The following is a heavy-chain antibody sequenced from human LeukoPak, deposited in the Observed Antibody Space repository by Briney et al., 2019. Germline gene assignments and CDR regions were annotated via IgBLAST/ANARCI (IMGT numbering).Heavy chain of an antibody. J-gene: IGHJ4*02. V-gene: IGHV4-39*02. CDR3: ARRGDISTDYAFDY. CDR2: IYYSGTN. CDR1: GGSINSNSHQ. D-gene: IGHD3-9*01. Sequence: SETLSLTCSVSGGSINSNSHQWDWSRQAPGKGLEWIGNIYYSGTNSYNPSLKSRVTISVDTSKNHFSLRLTSVTAADTAVYYCARRGDISTDYAFDYWGQGTLVTVSS.